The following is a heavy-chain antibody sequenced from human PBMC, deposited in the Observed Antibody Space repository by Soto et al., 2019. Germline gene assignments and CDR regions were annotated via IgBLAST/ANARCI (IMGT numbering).Heavy chain of an antibody. CDR1: GGSFTSNNW. CDR2: IYRTGST. J-gene: IGHJ4*02. V-gene: IGHV4-4*02. D-gene: IGHD2-8*02. Sequence: SETLSLTCAVSGGSFTSNNWWTWDRQPPGQGLEWIGEIYRTGSTNYNPSLKSRVTISLDKSANQLSLKVTSLTAADTAVYYCASRDPGTGVDYWGQGTLVTVSS. CDR3: ASRDPGTGVDY.